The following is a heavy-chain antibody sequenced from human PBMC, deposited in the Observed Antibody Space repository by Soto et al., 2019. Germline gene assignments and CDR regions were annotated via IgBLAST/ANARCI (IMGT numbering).Heavy chain of an antibody. CDR1: VYSFTSYW. Sequence: PGESLKISCKGSVYSFTSYWISRVRQMPGQGLEWMGRIDPSDSYTNYSPSFQGHVTISADKPISTAYLQWSSLKASDTAMYYCARYSSSHYYYYYGMDVWGQGTTVTV. J-gene: IGHJ6*02. D-gene: IGHD6-6*01. CDR3: ARYSSSHYYYYYGMDV. CDR2: IDPSDSYT. V-gene: IGHV5-10-1*01.